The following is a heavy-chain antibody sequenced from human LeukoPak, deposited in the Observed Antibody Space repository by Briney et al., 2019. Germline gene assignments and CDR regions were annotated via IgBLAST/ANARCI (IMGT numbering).Heavy chain of an antibody. V-gene: IGHV4-59*12. CDR1: DDSITMYY. Sequence: TSETLSLTCSVSDDSITMYYWTWIRQPPGKGLEWIGYVDHTGSTNFNPSLNGRVSISRDTTKNLFSLRLRSVTAADTAVYYCARLTPTTLSLYYYYMDVWGKGTTVTVSS. CDR3: ARLTPTTLSLYYYYMDV. D-gene: IGHD2/OR15-2a*01. CDR2: VDHTGST. J-gene: IGHJ6*03.